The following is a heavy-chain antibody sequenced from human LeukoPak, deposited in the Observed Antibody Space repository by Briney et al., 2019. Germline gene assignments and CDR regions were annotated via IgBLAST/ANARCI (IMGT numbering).Heavy chain of an antibody. CDR3: ARGSAVSCTTTTCHSPIDY. CDR1: GYTFTDYY. D-gene: IGHD2-8*01. V-gene: IGHV1-2*02. Sequence: ASVKVSCKASGYTFTDYYIIWMRQAPGRGLEYMGWINPNSGATRKGQNFQGRITMTRDTSVSTAYMDLGTLTSDDAAIYFCARGSAVSCTTTTCHSPIDYWGQGTLVTVSS. J-gene: IGHJ4*02. CDR2: INPNSGAT.